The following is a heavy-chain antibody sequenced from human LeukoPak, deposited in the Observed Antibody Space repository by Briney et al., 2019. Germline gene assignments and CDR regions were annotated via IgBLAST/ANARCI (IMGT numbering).Heavy chain of an antibody. J-gene: IGHJ1*01. Sequence: GGSLRLSCAASGFTVSSNYMSWVRQAPGKGLEWVSVIYSGGSTYYADSVKGRFTISRDNSKNTLYLQMNSLRAEDTAVYYCARDRLGITIFGDFHHWGQGTLVTVSS. CDR1: GFTVSSNY. D-gene: IGHD3-3*01. CDR3: ARDRLGITIFGDFHH. CDR2: IYSGGST. V-gene: IGHV3-66*01.